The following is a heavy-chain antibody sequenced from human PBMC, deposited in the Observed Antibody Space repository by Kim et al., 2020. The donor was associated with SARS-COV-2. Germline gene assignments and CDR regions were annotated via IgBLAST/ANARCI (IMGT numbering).Heavy chain of an antibody. J-gene: IGHJ3*02. CDR3: ARIRPGLFYTAMVRGAFDI. D-gene: IGHD5-18*01. CDR1: GGSFSGYY. V-gene: IGHV4-34*01. Sequence: SETLSLTCAVYGGSFSGYYWSWIRQPPGKGLEWIGEINHSGSTNYNPSLKSRVTISVDTSKNQFSLKLSSVTAADTAVYYCARIRPGLFYTAMVRGAFDIWGQGTMVTVSS. CDR2: INHSGST.